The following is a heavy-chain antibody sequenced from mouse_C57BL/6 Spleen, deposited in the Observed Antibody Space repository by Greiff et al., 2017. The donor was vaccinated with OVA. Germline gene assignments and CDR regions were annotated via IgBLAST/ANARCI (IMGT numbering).Heavy chain of an antibody. CDR3: ARFYSNSLYYFDY. CDR2: IYPRDGST. J-gene: IGHJ2*01. D-gene: IGHD2-5*01. V-gene: IGHV1-78*01. CDR1: GYTFTDYS. Sequence: QVQLLQSDAELVKPGASVKISCKASGYTFTDYSIHWMKQRPEQGLEWIGYIYPRDGSTKYTEKFKGKATLTADKSSSTAYMQINSLTSEDSAVYFCARFYSNSLYYFDYWGQGTTLTVSS.